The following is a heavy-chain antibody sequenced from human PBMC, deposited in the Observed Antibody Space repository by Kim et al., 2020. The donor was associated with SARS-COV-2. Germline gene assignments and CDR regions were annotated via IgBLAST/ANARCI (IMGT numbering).Heavy chain of an antibody. CDR1: GFTFSSYG. V-gene: IGHV3-30*18. J-gene: IGHJ6*02. D-gene: IGHD3-10*01. CDR2: ISYDGSNN. CDR3: AKESGSGSYYAWTYYYYGMDV. Sequence: GGSLRLSCAASGFTFSSYGMHWVRQAPGKGLEWVAVISYDGSNNYYADSVKGRFTISRDNSKNTLYLQMNSLRAEDTAVYYCAKESGSGSYYAWTYYYYGMDVWGQATTVTVSS.